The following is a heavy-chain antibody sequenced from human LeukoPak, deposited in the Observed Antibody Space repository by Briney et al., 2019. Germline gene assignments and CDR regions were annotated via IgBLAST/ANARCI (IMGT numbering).Heavy chain of an antibody. CDR3: ARDFNYDFRGGDAFDL. CDR2: ISNYNGNT. D-gene: IGHD3-3*01. Sequence: ASVKVSCKAFGYTFINYGISWVRQAPGQGLEWMGWISNYNGNTKSAQKLQGSVNLHPDPSTSTAYMELRSLRSDDTAVYYCARDFNYDFRGGDAFDLWGQGTVITVSS. J-gene: IGHJ3*01. CDR1: GYTFINYG. V-gene: IGHV1-18*01.